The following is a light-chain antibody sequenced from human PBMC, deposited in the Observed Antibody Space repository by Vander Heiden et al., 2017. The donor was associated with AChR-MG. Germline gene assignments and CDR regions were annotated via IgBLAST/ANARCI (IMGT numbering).Light chain of an antibody. V-gene: IGKV3-15*01. CDR3: QQYKNWPPLRT. Sequence: EIVMTPAPATLSASPGARATLSSRASQSVSSSLAWYQQKPGQAPRLLIYGASTRATGIPARFSGSGSGTEVTLTISSLQTEDVAVYYCQQYKNWPPLRTFGGGTKVEIK. CDR1: QSVSSS. J-gene: IGKJ4*02. CDR2: GAS.